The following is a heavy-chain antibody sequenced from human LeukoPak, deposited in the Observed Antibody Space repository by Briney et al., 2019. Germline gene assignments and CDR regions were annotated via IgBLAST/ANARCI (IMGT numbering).Heavy chain of an antibody. CDR2: IYYSGST. CDR3: ARVGLLWFGDPDY. Sequence: SETLSLTCTVSGGSISSGSYYWGWIRQPPGKGLEWIGSIYYSGSTYYNPSLKSRVTISVDTSKNQFSLKLSSVTAADTAVYYCARVGLLWFGDPDYWGQGTLVTVSS. D-gene: IGHD3-10*01. J-gene: IGHJ4*02. CDR1: GGSISSGSYY. V-gene: IGHV4-39*07.